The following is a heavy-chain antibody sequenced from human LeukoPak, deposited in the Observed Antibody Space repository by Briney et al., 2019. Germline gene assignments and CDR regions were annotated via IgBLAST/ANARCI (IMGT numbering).Heavy chain of an antibody. Sequence: GESLKISCKHSEYSFPNYCIGWVRQMPGKGLEWMGIIYPGDSDTRYSPSFQGQVTISADKSVSTAYLQWSSLKASDTAMYYCARPRYYEPEGPDAFDIWGQGTMVTVSS. CDR2: IYPGDSDT. CDR3: ARPRYYEPEGPDAFDI. V-gene: IGHV5-51*01. J-gene: IGHJ3*02. D-gene: IGHD3-22*01. CDR1: EYSFPNYC.